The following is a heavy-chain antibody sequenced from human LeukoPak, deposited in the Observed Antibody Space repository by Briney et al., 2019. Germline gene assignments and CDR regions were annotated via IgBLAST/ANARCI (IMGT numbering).Heavy chain of an antibody. CDR1: GGSISSYY. CDR2: IYYSGST. J-gene: IGHJ5*02. Sequence: SETLSLTCTVSGGSISSYYWSWIRQPPGKGLEWIGYIYYSGSTNYNPSLKSRVTISVDTSKNQFSLKLSSVTAADTAVYYCARAVRFGHSSNRLNWFDPWGQGTLVTVSS. V-gene: IGHV4-59*01. D-gene: IGHD3-10*01. CDR3: ARAVRFGHSSNRLNWFDP.